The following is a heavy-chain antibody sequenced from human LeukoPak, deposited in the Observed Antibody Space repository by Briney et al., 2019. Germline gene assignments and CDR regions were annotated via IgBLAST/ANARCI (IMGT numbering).Heavy chain of an antibody. CDR2: IYYSGST. V-gene: IGHV4-59*01. J-gene: IGHJ4*02. CDR1: GGSISSYY. CDR3: ARTIAVAGTNYFDY. Sequence: KTSETLSLTCTVSGGSISSYYWSWIRQPPGKGLEGIGYIYYSGSTNYNPSLKSRGTISVDTSKNHFSLKLSSATAADTAVYYCARTIAVAGTNYFDYWGQGTLVTVSS. D-gene: IGHD6-19*01.